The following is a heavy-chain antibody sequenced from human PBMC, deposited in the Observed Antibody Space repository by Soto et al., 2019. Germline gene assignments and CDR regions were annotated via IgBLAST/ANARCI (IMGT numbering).Heavy chain of an antibody. CDR3: VRDLMVYVRDN. CDR1: GYSFTSYD. CDR2: MNANSGNT. V-gene: IGHV1-8*01. J-gene: IGHJ4*01. Sequence: ASVKVSCKASGYSFTSYDIGWVRQATGQGLEWMGWMNANSGNTGYAQKFRGRVTMTRNTSISTAYMELSSLRSEDTAVYYCVRDLMVYVRDNWGHGTLVTVSS. D-gene: IGHD2-8*01.